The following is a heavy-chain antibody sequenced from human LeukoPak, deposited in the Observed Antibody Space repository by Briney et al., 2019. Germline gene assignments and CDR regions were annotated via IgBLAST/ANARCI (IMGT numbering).Heavy chain of an antibody. V-gene: IGHV4-34*01. Sequence: SETLSLTCAVYGGSFSGYYWSWIRQPPGKGLEWIGEINHSGSTNYNPSLKSRVTISVDTSKNQFSLKLSSVTAADTAVYYCARLYYYDSSGYYFDYWGQGTLVTVSS. D-gene: IGHD3-22*01. CDR2: INHSGST. CDR1: GGSFSGYY. J-gene: IGHJ4*02. CDR3: ARLYYYDSSGYYFDY.